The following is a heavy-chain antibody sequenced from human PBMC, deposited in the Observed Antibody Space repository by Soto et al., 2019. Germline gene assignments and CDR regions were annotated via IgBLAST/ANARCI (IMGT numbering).Heavy chain of an antibody. J-gene: IGHJ4*02. CDR2: ISYDGSNK. CDR3: AIVPRSVAGTGHFAY. Sequence: GGSLGLSCAASGFTFSSYAMHWVRQAPGKGLEWVAVISYDGSNKYYADSVKGRFTISRDNSKNTLYLQMNSLRAEDTAVYYCAIVPRSVAGTGHFAYWAQRTPVTVSS. CDR1: GFTFSSYA. V-gene: IGHV3-30-3*01. D-gene: IGHD6-19*01.